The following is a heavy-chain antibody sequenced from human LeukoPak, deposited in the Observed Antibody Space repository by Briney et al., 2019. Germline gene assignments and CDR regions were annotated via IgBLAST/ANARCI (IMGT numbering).Heavy chain of an antibody. D-gene: IGHD3-16*01. CDR3: ATRRGWGRPWDY. V-gene: IGHV4-34*01. CDR2: INHSGST. CDR1: GGSFSGYY. Sequence: SETLSLTCAVYGGSFSGYYWSWIRQPPGKGLEWIGEINHSGSTNYNPSLKSRVTISVDTSKNQFSLKLSSVTAADTAVYYCATRRGWGRPWDYWGQGTLVTVSS. J-gene: IGHJ4*02.